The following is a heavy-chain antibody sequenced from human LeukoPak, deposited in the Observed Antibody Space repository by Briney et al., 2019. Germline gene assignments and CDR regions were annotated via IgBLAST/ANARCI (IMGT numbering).Heavy chain of an antibody. J-gene: IGHJ4*02. D-gene: IGHD5-24*01. CDR3: ARRSRDGWYFDY. CDR1: GFTFTNFA. V-gene: IGHV3-30*04. CDR2: ISYDGSTK. Sequence: GGSLRLSCVASGFTFTNFAVHWVRQAPGKGLEWVAFISYDGSTKYYADSVKGRFTISRDNSKNTLYLQMNSLRTEDTAVYYCARRSRDGWYFDYWGQGTLVTVSS.